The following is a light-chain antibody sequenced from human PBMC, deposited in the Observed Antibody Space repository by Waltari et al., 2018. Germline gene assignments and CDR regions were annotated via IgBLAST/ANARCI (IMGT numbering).Light chain of an antibody. J-gene: IGKJ1*01. CDR2: RAS. V-gene: IGKV3D-15*01. Sequence: EVVMTQSPATLSVSPGERVSLSCRASQSAKTSLAWYQQTPGQAPRLLIYRASNRAAGVPDRFSGSGSGTEFTLTISSLQSEDSAIYYCQQYNIWPWTFGPGTNVEIK. CDR3: QQYNIWPWT. CDR1: QSAKTS.